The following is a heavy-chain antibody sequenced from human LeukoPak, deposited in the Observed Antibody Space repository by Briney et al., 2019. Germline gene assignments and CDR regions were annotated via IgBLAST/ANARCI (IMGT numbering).Heavy chain of an antibody. CDR1: GGSISSGSYY. CDR2: IYTSGST. D-gene: IGHD2-15*01. V-gene: IGHV4-61*02. CDR3: VAWYNWFDP. J-gene: IGHJ5*02. Sequence: SQTLSLTCTLSGGSISSGSYYWSWIRQPAGKGLEWIVRIYTSGSTNYNASLKSRVTISVDTSKNQFSLKLSSVTAADTAVYYCVAWYNWFDPWGQGTLVTVSS.